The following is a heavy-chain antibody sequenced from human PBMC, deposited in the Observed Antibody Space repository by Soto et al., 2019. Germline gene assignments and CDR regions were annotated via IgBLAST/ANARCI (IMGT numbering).Heavy chain of an antibody. CDR3: ARDSGGASVYGDYVGDCFDP. CDR2: TYYSGST. Sequence: QVQLQESGPGLVKPSQTLSLTCTVSGGSISSGGYYWSWIRQHPGKGLEWIGNTYYSGSTYYNPSLKSRVTISVDTSKNPYSLKLSSVTAADTAVYYCARDSGGASVYGDYVGDCFDPWGQGTLVTVSS. V-gene: IGHV4-31*03. CDR1: GGSISSGGYY. D-gene: IGHD4-17*01. J-gene: IGHJ5*02.